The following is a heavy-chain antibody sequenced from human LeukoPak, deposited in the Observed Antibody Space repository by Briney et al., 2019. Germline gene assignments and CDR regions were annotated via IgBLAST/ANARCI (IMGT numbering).Heavy chain of an antibody. J-gene: IGHJ3*02. CDR3: ARDRDYGGKQAFDI. CDR1: GYTFTSYG. CDR2: ISAYNGNT. V-gene: IGHV1-18*01. Sequence: ASVKVSCKASGYTFTSYGISWVRQAPGQGLEWMGWISAYNGNTNYAQKFQGRVTITADKSTSTAYMELSSLRSEDTAVYYCARDRDYGGKQAFDIWGQGTMVTVSS. D-gene: IGHD4-23*01.